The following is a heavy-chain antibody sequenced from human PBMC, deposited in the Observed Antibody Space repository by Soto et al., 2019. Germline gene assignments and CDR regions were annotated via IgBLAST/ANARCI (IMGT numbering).Heavy chain of an antibody. CDR2: INPSGGST. J-gene: IGHJ5*02. CDR3: ARNPGYCSSTSCYKGWFDP. Sequence: ASVKVSCKASGYTFTSYYMHWVRQAPGQGLEWMGIINPSGGSTSYAQKFQGRVTMTRDTSTSTVYMELSSLRSEDTAVYYCARNPGYCSSTSCYKGWFDPGGKGTLVTVSS. D-gene: IGHD2-2*02. V-gene: IGHV1-46*03. CDR1: GYTFTSYY.